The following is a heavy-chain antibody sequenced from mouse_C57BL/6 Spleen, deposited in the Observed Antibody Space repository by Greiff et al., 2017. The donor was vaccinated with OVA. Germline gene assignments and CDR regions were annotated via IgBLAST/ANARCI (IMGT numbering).Heavy chain of an antibody. D-gene: IGHD1-1*01. CDR3: TRRGISRNSPFAY. V-gene: IGHV1-15*01. Sequence: QVQLKESGAELVRPGASVTLSCKASGYTFTDYEMHWVKQTPVHGLEWIGAIDPETGGTAYNQKFKGKAILTADKSSSTAYMELRSLTSEDSAVYYCTRRGISRNSPFAYWGQGTLVTVSA. CDR1: GYTFTDYE. CDR2: IDPETGGT. J-gene: IGHJ3*01.